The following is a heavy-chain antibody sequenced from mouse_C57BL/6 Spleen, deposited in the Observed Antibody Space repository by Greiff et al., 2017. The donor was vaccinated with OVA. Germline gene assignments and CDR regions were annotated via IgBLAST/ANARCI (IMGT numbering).Heavy chain of an antibody. CDR2: IDPSDSYT. CDR1: GYTFTSYW. D-gene: IGHD1-1*01. CDR3: ASAYYYGSSSSFAY. J-gene: IGHJ3*01. V-gene: IGHV1-69*01. Sequence: QVQLQQPGAELVMPGASVKLSCKASGYTFTSYWMHWVKQRPGQGLEWIGEIDPSDSYTNYNQKFKGKSTLTVDKSSSTAYMQLSSLTSEDSAVYYCASAYYYGSSSSFAYWGQGTLVTVSA.